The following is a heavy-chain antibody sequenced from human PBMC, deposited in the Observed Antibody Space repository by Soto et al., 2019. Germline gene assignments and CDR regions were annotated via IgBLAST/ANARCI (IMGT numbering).Heavy chain of an antibody. V-gene: IGHV4-34*01. CDR2: INHSGST. CDR1: GGSFSGYY. CDR3: ARAEGNYDFWSGYYSNYYYGMDV. J-gene: IGHJ6*02. Sequence: SETLSLTCAVYGGSFSGYYWSWIRQPPGKGLEGIGEINHSGSTNYNPSLKSRVTISVDTSKNQFSLKLSSVTAADTAVYYCARAEGNYDFWSGYYSNYYYGMDVWGQGTTVTVSS. D-gene: IGHD3-3*01.